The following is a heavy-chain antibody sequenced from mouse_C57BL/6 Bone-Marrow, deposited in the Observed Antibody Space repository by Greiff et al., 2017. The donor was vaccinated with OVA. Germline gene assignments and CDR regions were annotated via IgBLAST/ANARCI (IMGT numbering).Heavy chain of an antibody. CDR2: ISSGSSTI. CDR3: AMGHPNYCDY. CDR1: GFTFSDYG. J-gene: IGHJ2*01. D-gene: IGHD3-1*01. V-gene: IGHV5-17*01. Sequence: EVKLMESEGGLVKPGGSLKLSCAVSGFTFSDYGMHWVRQAPEKGLEWVAYISSGSSTIYYADTVKGRFTITRDNAKNTLFLQMTSLRSEDTAMYNCAMGHPNYCDYWGQGTTLTVSS.